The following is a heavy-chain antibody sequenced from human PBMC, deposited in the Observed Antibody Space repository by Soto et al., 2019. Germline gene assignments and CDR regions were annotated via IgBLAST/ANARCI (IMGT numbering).Heavy chain of an antibody. Sequence: PGGSLRLSCEASGFTFSGYGMHWVRQAPGKGLEWVAVISYYGTNEYYEDSVKGRFTISRDNSKNTLYLQMNSLRIEDTAVYFCARGHSTDCSNGVCSFFYNHEMDGWGQGTTVTVSS. CDR2: ISYYGTNE. D-gene: IGHD2-8*01. CDR1: GFTFSGYG. V-gene: IGHV3-30*03. CDR3: ARGHSTDCSNGVCSFFYNHEMDG. J-gene: IGHJ6*02.